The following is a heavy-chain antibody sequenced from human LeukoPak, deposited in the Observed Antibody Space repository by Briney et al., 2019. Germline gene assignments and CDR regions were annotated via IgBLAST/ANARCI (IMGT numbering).Heavy chain of an antibody. CDR3: ASAAMVRGVDEYYFDY. Sequence: SETLSLTCTVSGGSISSYYWSWIRQPPGKGLEWIGYIYYSGSTNYNPSLKSRVTISVDTSKNQFSLKLSSVTAADTAVYYSASAAMVRGVDEYYFDYWGQGTLVTVSS. D-gene: IGHD3-10*01. CDR1: GGSISSYY. V-gene: IGHV4-59*01. J-gene: IGHJ4*02. CDR2: IYYSGST.